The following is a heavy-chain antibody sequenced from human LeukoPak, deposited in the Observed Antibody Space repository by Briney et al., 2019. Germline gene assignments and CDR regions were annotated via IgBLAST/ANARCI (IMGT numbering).Heavy chain of an antibody. Sequence: GRSLRLSCAASGFTFSSYGMHWVRQAPGKGLEWVAVISYDGSNKYYADSVKGRFTISRDNSKNTLYLQMNSLRAEDTAVYYCAREIEYSSSSVDYWGQGTVVTVSS. CDR1: GFTFSSYG. CDR3: AREIEYSSSSVDY. V-gene: IGHV3-30*03. J-gene: IGHJ4*02. CDR2: ISYDGSNK. D-gene: IGHD6-6*01.